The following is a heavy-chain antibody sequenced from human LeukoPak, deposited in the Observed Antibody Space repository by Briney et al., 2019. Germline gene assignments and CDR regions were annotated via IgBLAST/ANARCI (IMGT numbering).Heavy chain of an antibody. Sequence: AYSVNVSCKVSGGSFSSYSISWVRQAPGQGLEWMGRIFPILGIANYAQKSQARVTMTTDTSTSTAYTELSSLRSDDTAVYYCARAPTDIVVVPAGKLSDYGIAVWGQGTTVTVSS. V-gene: IGHV1-69*04. CDR3: ARAPTDIVVVPAGKLSDYGIAV. CDR2: IFPILGIA. D-gene: IGHD2-2*01. J-gene: IGHJ6*01. CDR1: GGSFSSYS.